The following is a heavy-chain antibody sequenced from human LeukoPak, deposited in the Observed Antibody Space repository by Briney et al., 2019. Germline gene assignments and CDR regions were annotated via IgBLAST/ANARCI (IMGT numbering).Heavy chain of an antibody. CDR1: GGSISSGSYY. J-gene: IGHJ6*03. Sequence: PSQTLSLTCTVSGGSISSGSYYWSWIRQPAGKGPEWIGRIYTSGSTNYNPSLKSRVTISVDTSKNQFSLKLSSVTAADTAVYYCARGVLRYFDWLSDYYYYMDVWGKGTTVTVSS. CDR2: IYTSGST. CDR3: ARGVLRYFDWLSDYYYYMDV. D-gene: IGHD3-9*01. V-gene: IGHV4-61*02.